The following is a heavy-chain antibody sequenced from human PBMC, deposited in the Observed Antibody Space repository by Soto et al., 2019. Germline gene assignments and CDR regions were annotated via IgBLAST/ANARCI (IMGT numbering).Heavy chain of an antibody. J-gene: IGHJ4*02. Sequence: LQSGGGVVKPGESLRLSCAASGFSLRDHALFWVRQAPGGGLEGVSGISGSEDRTNYADFVRGRFIISKDRAKNTLYLDMSGLRVDDTAVYFCGRTYTGGWGQGTLVTVSS. CDR3: GRTYTGG. CDR2: ISGSEDRT. D-gene: IGHD3-10*01. CDR1: GFSLRDHA. V-gene: IGHV3-23*01.